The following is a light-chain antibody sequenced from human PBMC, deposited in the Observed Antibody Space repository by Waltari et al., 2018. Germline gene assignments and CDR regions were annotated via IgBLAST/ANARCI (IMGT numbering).Light chain of an antibody. Sequence: IVLTQSPGTLSLSPWERATLPCRASQSVNNNYLAWYQQKPGQPPRLLIYGASTRATGIPDRFRGSGSGTDFTLTISRLEPEDFAVFYCQQYSTSPEAFGGGTKVEIK. V-gene: IGKV3-20*01. CDR3: QQYSTSPEA. CDR2: GAS. J-gene: IGKJ4*01. CDR1: QSVNNNY.